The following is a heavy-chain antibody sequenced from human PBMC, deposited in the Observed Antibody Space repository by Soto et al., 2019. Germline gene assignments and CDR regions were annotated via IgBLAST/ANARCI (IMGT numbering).Heavy chain of an antibody. CDR2: IYCSGST. Sequence: QLQLQESGPGLVKPSETLSLTCTVSGGSISSSSYYWGWIRQPPGKGLEWIGSIYCSGSTYYNPSLKSRVTISVDTSKNQFSLKLSSVTAADTAVYYCARERGSPYYYYGMDVWGQGTTVTVSS. CDR1: GGSISSSSYY. CDR3: ARERGSPYYYYGMDV. V-gene: IGHV4-39*02. J-gene: IGHJ6*02. D-gene: IGHD3-10*01.